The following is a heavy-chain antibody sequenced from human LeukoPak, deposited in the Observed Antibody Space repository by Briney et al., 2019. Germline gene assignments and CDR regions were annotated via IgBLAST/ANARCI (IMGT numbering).Heavy chain of an antibody. J-gene: IGHJ4*02. Sequence: SETLSLTCAVSGYSISSGYYWGWIRQPPGKGLEWIGSIYHSGSTYYNPSLKSRVTISVDTSKNQFSLNLSSVTAPDTGVYYCARDQAYNGYVAAPIHYWGQGTLVTVSS. CDR2: IYHSGST. CDR3: ARDQAYNGYVAAPIHY. V-gene: IGHV4-38-2*02. D-gene: IGHD5-12*01. CDR1: GYSISSGYY.